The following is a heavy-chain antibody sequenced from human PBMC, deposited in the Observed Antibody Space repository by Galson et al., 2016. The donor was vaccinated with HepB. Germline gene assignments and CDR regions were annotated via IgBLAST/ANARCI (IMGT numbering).Heavy chain of an antibody. CDR1: GYSFKNYW. D-gene: IGHD5-24*01. CDR3: AKSNHDYTYCRANWFDC. Sequence: QSGAEVKKPGESLKISCKSSGYSFKNYWIGWVRQMPGKGLEWMGSIYPGDSDTRYSPSFQGQVTISADKSITTTYLQWSSLKASDTAMYYCAKSNHDYTYCRANWFDCWGQGTLVTVSS. J-gene: IGHJ5*01. V-gene: IGHV5-51*01. CDR2: IYPGDSDT.